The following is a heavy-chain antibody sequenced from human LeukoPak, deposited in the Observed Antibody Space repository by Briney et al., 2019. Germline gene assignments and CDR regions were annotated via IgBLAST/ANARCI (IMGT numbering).Heavy chain of an antibody. V-gene: IGHV4-39*01. CDR3: ARQESYYDFWSGYPYYFDY. J-gene: IGHJ4*02. CDR1: GGSISSSSYY. D-gene: IGHD3-3*01. CDR2: IYYSGST. Sequence: SETLSLTCTVSGGSISSSSYYWGWIRQPPGKGLKWIGSIYYSGSTYYNPSLKSRVTISVDTSKNQFSLKLSSVTAADTAVYYCARQESYYDFWSGYPYYFDYWGQGTLVTVSS.